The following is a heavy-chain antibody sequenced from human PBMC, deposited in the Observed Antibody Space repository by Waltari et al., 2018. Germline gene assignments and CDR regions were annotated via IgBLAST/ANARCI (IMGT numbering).Heavy chain of an antibody. D-gene: IGHD3-16*01. CDR3: AKVTDLQYYFDY. Sequence: EVWLLASWGGFVQSGGSLRPSCAGPGFTLRHFVITWVGQAPRKGLDCGSSIRGTGDITYHAASVKRRFTISSDTSKNTLYLKMTSLRAEDTAVYYCAKVTDLQYYFDYWGPGSLVTVSS. V-gene: IGHV3-23*01. CDR1: GFTLRHFV. J-gene: IGHJ4*02. CDR2: IRGTGDIT.